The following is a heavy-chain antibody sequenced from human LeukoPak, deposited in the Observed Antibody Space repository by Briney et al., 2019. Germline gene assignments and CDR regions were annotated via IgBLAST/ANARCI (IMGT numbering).Heavy chain of an antibody. V-gene: IGHV3-74*01. Sequence: GGSLRLSCAASGFTLSDYWMHWVRQVPGEGPVWVSRINGDGCSTTYADSVKGRFTISRDNAKNTIFLQMTSLRDEDTAVYYCTRGGLTGQMAAFDYWGQGALVTVSS. CDR1: GFTLSDYW. J-gene: IGHJ4*02. CDR3: TRGGLTGQMAAFDY. D-gene: IGHD3-9*01. CDR2: INGDGCST.